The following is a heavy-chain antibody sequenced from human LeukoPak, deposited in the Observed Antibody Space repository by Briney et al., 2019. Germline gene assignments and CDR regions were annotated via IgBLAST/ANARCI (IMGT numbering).Heavy chain of an antibody. J-gene: IGHJ6*03. CDR1: GDSISSYY. Sequence: SDTLSLICTVSGDSISSYYWSWIRQPAGEGLEWIGRIYTNGITNYNPSLKSRVTMSVDTSKSQFSLKLSSVTAADTAVYYCASRRAVAAYYYYYMDVWGKGTTVTVSS. D-gene: IGHD6-19*01. CDR3: ASRRAVAAYYYYYMDV. V-gene: IGHV4-4*07. CDR2: IYTNGIT.